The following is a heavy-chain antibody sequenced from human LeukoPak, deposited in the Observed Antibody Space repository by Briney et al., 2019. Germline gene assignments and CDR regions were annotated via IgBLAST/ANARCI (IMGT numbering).Heavy chain of an antibody. Sequence: PGGSLRLSCAASGFTFSGAWMHWVRQAPGKGLVWVSRINNDGTTTMYADSVKGRFTLSRDNAKNTLYLQMNSLRAEDTAVYYCARVSGPGMNEYFHLWGQGTLATVSS. D-gene: IGHD3-10*01. V-gene: IGHV3-74*03. CDR2: INNDGTTT. CDR3: ARVSGPGMNEYFHL. CDR1: GFTFSGAW. J-gene: IGHJ1*01.